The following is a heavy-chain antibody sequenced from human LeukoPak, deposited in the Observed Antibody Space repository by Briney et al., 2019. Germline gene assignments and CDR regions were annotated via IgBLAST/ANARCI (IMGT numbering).Heavy chain of an antibody. V-gene: IGHV1-24*01. Sequence: ASVKVSRKVSGYTLTELSMHWVRQAPGKGPEWMGGFDPEDGETIYAQKFQGRVTMTEDTSTDTAYMELSSLRSEDTAVYYCATYSGSYRSHFDYWGQGTLVTVSS. J-gene: IGHJ4*02. CDR1: GYTLTELS. CDR2: FDPEDGET. CDR3: ATYSGSYRSHFDY. D-gene: IGHD1-26*01.